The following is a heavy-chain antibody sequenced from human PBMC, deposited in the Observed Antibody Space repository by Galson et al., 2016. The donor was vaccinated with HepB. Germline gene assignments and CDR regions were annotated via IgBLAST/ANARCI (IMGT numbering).Heavy chain of an antibody. CDR2: IKTDGSIT. CDR1: GFTFDNYA. D-gene: IGHD3-10*01. CDR3: ARGRRGAISDFFDS. V-gene: IGHV3-74*01. Sequence: SLRLSCAASGFTFDNYAMSWVRQAPGKGLVWVSRIKTDGSITGYADSVKGRFTISRANGKKTMYLQMNSLRAEDTALYYCARGRRGAISDFFDSWGQGTLVTVSS. J-gene: IGHJ4*02.